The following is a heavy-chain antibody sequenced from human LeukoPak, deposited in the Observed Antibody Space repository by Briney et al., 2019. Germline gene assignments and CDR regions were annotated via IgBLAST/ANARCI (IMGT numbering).Heavy chain of an antibody. J-gene: IGHJ3*02. D-gene: IGHD6-6*01. V-gene: IGHV3-11*04. Sequence: GGSLRLSCAASGFTFSGHYMTWIRQPPGKGLEYISYISSDGSKMYYADSVKGRFTISRDNAKNPVYLQMNSLRAEDTAVYYCAREGLVRGYDAFDIWGQGTMVTVSS. CDR2: ISSDGSKM. CDR1: GFTFSGHY. CDR3: AREGLVRGYDAFDI.